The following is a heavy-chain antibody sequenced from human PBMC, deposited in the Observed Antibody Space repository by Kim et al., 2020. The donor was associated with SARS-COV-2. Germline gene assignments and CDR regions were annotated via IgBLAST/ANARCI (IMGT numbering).Heavy chain of an antibody. CDR1: GFTFSSYG. CDR3: AKSSRGSYFDY. D-gene: IGHD6-25*01. Sequence: GGSLRLSCAASGFTFSSYGMHWVRQAPGKGLEWVAVISYDGSNKYYADSVKGRFTISRDNSKNTLYLQMNSLRAEDTAVYYCAKSSRGSYFDYWGQGTLVTVSS. CDR2: ISYDGSNK. V-gene: IGHV3-30*18. J-gene: IGHJ4*02.